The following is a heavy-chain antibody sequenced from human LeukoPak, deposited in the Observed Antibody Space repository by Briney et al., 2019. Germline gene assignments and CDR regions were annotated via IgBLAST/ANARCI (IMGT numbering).Heavy chain of an antibody. Sequence: ASVKVSCKASGYTFTNYGISWVRQAPGQGLGWMGWINTYNANTNYVQKLQGRVTMTTDTSTSTAYMELRSLRSDDAAVYYCARDRRAYYYDSSAYYLDYWGQGTLVTVSS. V-gene: IGHV1-18*01. CDR1: GYTFTNYG. CDR3: ARDRRAYYYDSSAYYLDY. CDR2: INTYNANT. J-gene: IGHJ4*02. D-gene: IGHD3-22*01.